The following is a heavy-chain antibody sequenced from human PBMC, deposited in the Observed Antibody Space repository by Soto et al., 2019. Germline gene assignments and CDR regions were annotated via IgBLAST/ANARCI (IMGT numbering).Heavy chain of an antibody. J-gene: IGHJ6*03. Sequence: SETLSLTWAVYGGYFSGYYWSWIRQPPGKGLEWNGEINHSGSTNYNPSLKSRVTISVDTSKNQFSLKLSSVTAADTAVYYCARGVPTGVYYYMDVWGKGTTVTVSS. D-gene: IGHD1-1*01. CDR3: ARGVPTGVYYYMDV. V-gene: IGHV4-34*01. CDR2: INHSGST. CDR1: GGYFSGYY.